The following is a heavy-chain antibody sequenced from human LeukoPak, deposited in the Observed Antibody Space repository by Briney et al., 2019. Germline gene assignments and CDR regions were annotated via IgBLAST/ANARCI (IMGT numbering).Heavy chain of an antibody. CDR3: ARNYYGSGSVDGAFDI. J-gene: IGHJ3*02. D-gene: IGHD3-10*01. CDR2: INPNSGGT. Sequence: ASVKVSCKASGYTFTGYYMHWVRQAPGQGLEWMGWINPNSGGTNYAQKFQGRVTMTRDTSISTAYMELSRLRSDDTAVYYCARNYYGSGSVDGAFDIWGQGTMVTISS. V-gene: IGHV1-2*02. CDR1: GYTFTGYY.